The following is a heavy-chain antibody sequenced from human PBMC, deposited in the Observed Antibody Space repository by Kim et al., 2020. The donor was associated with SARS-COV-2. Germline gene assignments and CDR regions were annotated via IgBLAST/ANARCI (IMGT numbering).Heavy chain of an antibody. V-gene: IGHV4-34*01. D-gene: IGHD6-19*01. Sequence: SETLSLTCAVYGGSFSGYYWSWIRQPPGKGLEWIGEINHSGSTNYNPSLKSRVTISVDTSKNQFSLKLSSVTAADTAVYYCARGGPTYSSGWYVEWGQGT. CDR2: INHSGST. J-gene: IGHJ4*02. CDR3: ARGGPTYSSGWYVE. CDR1: GGSFSGYY.